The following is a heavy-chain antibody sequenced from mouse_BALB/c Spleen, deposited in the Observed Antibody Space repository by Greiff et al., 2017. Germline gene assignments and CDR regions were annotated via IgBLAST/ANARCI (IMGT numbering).Heavy chain of an antibody. CDR1: GFTFSSYG. J-gene: IGHJ4*01. Sequence: EVQLVESGGGLVQPGGSLKLSCAASGFTFSSYGMSWVRQTPDKRLELVATINSNGGSTYYPDSVKGRFTISRDNAKNTLYLQMSSLKSEDTAMYYCARPYGNYGYYAMDYWGQGTSVTVSS. V-gene: IGHV5-6-3*01. D-gene: IGHD2-1*01. CDR2: INSNGGST. CDR3: ARPYGNYGYYAMDY.